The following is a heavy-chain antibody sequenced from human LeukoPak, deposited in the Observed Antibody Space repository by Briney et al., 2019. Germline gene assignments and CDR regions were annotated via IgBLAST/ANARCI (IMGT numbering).Heavy chain of an antibody. Sequence: GGSLRLSCAASGFTFSSYWMHWVRQAPGKGLVWVSRINSDGSSTSYADSVKGRSTISRDNAKNTLYLQMNSLRAEDTAVYYCARDSRITIFGVVIRPRNWFDPWGQGTLVTVSS. CDR3: ARDSRITIFGVVIRPRNWFDP. J-gene: IGHJ5*02. CDR1: GFTFSSYW. D-gene: IGHD3-3*01. CDR2: INSDGSST. V-gene: IGHV3-74*01.